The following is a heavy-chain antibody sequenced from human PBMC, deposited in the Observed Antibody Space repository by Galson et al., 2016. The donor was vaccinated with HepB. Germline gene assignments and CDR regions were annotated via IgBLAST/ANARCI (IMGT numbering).Heavy chain of an antibody. CDR1: GFTFSSYW. CDR3: VRVNMRGFLH. V-gene: IGHV3-74*01. Sequence: SLRLSCAASGFTFSSYWMHWVRQAPGKGLVWVSGIKSDGIITSYADSVKGRFTISRDNAKKTLYLQMNSLRAEDTAVYYCVRVNMRGFLHWGQGTLVTVSS. CDR2: IKSDGIIT. J-gene: IGHJ1*01. D-gene: IGHD3-22*01.